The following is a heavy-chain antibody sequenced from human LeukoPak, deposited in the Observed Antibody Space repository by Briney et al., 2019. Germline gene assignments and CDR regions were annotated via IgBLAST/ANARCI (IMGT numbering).Heavy chain of an antibody. Sequence: PSETLSLTCTVSGGSISGGSYYWSWIRQPAGKGLEWIGRIDISGSTNYNPSLKSRVSISVDTSKNRFSLKLGSVTAADTAVYYCAREGIYGDYRHWGQGTLVTVSS. CDR2: IDISGST. J-gene: IGHJ4*02. CDR3: AREGIYGDYRH. D-gene: IGHD4-17*01. CDR1: GGSISGGSYY. V-gene: IGHV4-61*02.